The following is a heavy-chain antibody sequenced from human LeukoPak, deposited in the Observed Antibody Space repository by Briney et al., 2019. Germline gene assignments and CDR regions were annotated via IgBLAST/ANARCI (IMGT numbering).Heavy chain of an antibody. CDR3: AREDYDDSGAWYFDL. CDR2: INHSGST. J-gene: IGHJ2*01. CDR1: GGSFSGYY. V-gene: IGHV4-34*01. Sequence: SETLSLTCAVYGGSFSGYYWSWIRQPPGKGLEWIGEINHSGSTNYNPSLKSRVTISVDTSENQFSLKLTSVTAADTAVYYCAREDYDDSGAWYFDLWGRGTLVIVSS. D-gene: IGHD3-3*01.